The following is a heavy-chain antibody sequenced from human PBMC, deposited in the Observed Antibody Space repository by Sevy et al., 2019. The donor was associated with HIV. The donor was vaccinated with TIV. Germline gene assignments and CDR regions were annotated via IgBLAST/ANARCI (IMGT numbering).Heavy chain of an antibody. CDR1: GFTFSIYT. CDR3: SSQRTIAVAGDYFDY. J-gene: IGHJ4*02. Sequence: GGSLRLSCAASGFTFSIYTMNWVRQAPGKGLEWVSSISSSSTYIYYADSVRGRFTISRDNAKNSLYLQMHSLRAEDTAVYYCSSQRTIAVAGDYFDYWGQGTLVTVSS. V-gene: IGHV3-21*01. CDR2: ISSSSTYI. D-gene: IGHD6-19*01.